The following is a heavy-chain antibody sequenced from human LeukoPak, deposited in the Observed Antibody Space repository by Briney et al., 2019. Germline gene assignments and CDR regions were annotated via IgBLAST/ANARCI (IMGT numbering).Heavy chain of an antibody. Sequence: GGSLRLSCAASGFTFSSYAMHWVRQAPGKGLEWVAVISYDGSNKCYADSVKGRFTISRDNSKNTLYLQMNSLRAEDTAVYYCASYDFWSGSNDLYYYYGMDVWGQGTTVTVSS. V-gene: IGHV3-30-3*01. D-gene: IGHD3-3*01. CDR1: GFTFSSYA. CDR2: ISYDGSNK. CDR3: ASYDFWSGSNDLYYYYGMDV. J-gene: IGHJ6*02.